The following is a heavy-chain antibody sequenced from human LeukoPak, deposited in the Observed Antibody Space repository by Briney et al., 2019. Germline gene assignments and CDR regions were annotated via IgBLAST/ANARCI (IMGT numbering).Heavy chain of an antibody. J-gene: IGHJ5*02. D-gene: IGHD6-6*01. CDR1: GYTFTGYY. V-gene: IGHV1-2*02. CDR2: INPNSGGT. Sequence: GASVKVSCKASGYTFTGYYMHWVRQAPGQGLEWMGWINPNSGGTNYAQKFQGRVTMTRDTSISTAYMELSSLRSEDTAVYYCARGRYKKWAARPRRDFGWFDPWGQGTLVTVSS. CDR3: ARGRYKKWAARPRRDFGWFDP.